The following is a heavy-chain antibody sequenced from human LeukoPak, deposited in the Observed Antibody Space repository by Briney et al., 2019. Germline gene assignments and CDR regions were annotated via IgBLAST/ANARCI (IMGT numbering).Heavy chain of an antibody. CDR2: ISGSGGST. J-gene: IGHJ4*02. CDR3: TKSTQYHYYFDY. D-gene: IGHD2-2*01. CDR1: GFTFSSYA. V-gene: IGHV3-23*01. Sequence: GGSLRLSCAASGFTFSSYAMSWVRQAPGKGLEWVSAISGSGGSTYYADSVKGRFTISRDNSKNTLYLQMNSLRAEDTAVYYCTKSTQYHYYFDYWGQGTLVTVSS.